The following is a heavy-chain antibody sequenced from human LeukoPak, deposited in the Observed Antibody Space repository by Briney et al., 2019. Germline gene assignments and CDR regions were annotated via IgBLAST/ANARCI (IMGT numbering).Heavy chain of an antibody. V-gene: IGHV3-48*03. CDR3: ASPSSGWYNFGY. D-gene: IGHD6-19*01. Sequence: GGSLRLSCAASGFTFSSYEMNWVRQAPGKGLEWVSYISSSGSTIYYAGSVKDRFTISRDNAKNSLYLQMNSLRAEDTAVYYCASPSSGWYNFGYWGQGTLVTVSS. CDR1: GFTFSSYE. CDR2: ISSSGSTI. J-gene: IGHJ4*02.